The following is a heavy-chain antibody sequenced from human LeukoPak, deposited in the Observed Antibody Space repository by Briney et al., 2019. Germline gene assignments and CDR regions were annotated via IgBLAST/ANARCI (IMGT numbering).Heavy chain of an antibody. CDR2: INAGNGNT. D-gene: IGHD3-10*01. V-gene: IGHV1-3*01. CDR3: ARATPRGNWFDP. Sequence: ASVKVSCKASGYTFTCYGISWARQAPGQGLEWMGWINAGNGNTKYSQKFQGRVTITRDTSASTAYMELSSLRSEDTAVYYCARATPRGNWFDPWGQGTLVTVSS. J-gene: IGHJ5*02. CDR1: GYTFTCYG.